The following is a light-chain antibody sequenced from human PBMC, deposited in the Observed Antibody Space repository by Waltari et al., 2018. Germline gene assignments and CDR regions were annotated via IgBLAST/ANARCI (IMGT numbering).Light chain of an antibody. Sequence: QLVVTQSPSASASLGASVKLTCTLSSGHTSYAIAWHQQQSKKGPRFLMRVNSDGGHTKGDGIPVRFSGSSYGAERYLTISSLQSEDEADYYCQTWDTETVVFGGGTKVTVL. V-gene: IGLV4-69*01. J-gene: IGLJ2*01. CDR1: SGHTSYA. CDR3: QTWDTETVV. CDR2: VNSDGGH.